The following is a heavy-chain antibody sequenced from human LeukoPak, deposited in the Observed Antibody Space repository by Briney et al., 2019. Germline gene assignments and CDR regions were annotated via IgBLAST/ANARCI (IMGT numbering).Heavy chain of an antibody. CDR1: GGTFSSYA. CDR2: IIPIFGTA. J-gene: IGHJ6*03. CDR3: ARGGRIAARSRGPGYYYYYMDV. Sequence: SVKVSCRASGGTFSSYAISWVRQAPGQGLEWMGGIIPIFGTANYAQKFQGRVTITTDESTSTAYMELSSLRSEDTAVYYCARGGRIAARSRGPGYYYYYMDVWGKGTTVTVSS. D-gene: IGHD6-6*01. V-gene: IGHV1-69*05.